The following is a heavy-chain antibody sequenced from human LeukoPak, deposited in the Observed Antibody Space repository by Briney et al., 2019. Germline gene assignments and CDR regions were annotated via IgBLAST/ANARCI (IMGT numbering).Heavy chain of an antibody. CDR2: INSDGSRT. CDR1: GFTFSISW. J-gene: IGHJ4*02. CDR3: AREVSGTSYFDY. D-gene: IGHD1-26*01. Sequence: GGSLRLSCAASGFTFSISWMHWVRQAPGKGLAWVSHINSDGSRTDYADSVRGRFTISRDNAKNTLYLQMNSLRAEDTAVYYCAREVSGTSYFDYWGQGTLVTVSS. V-gene: IGHV3-74*01.